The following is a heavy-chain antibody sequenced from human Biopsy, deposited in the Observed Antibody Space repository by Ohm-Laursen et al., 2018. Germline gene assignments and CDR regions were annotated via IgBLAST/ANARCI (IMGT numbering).Heavy chain of an antibody. CDR1: GFTFSDYY. V-gene: IGHV3-15*01. D-gene: IGHD3-16*01. Sequence: SLRLSCSASGFTFSDYYISWIRQAPGKGLEWVGRIKSKFDGETTDYAAPVKGRFIISRDDSKSTLFLQMNSLKVEDTGVYFCSTGGGDFYYNGMDVWGQGTTVTVSS. CDR3: STGGGDFYYNGMDV. J-gene: IGHJ6*02. CDR2: IKSKFDGETT.